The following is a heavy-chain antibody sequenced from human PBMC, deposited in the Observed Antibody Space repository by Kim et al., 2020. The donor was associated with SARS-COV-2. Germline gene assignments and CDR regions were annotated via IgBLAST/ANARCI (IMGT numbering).Heavy chain of an antibody. J-gene: IGHJ6*02. CDR3: ARESGDGPWYYGMDV. V-gene: IGHV3-33*01. CDR2: IWYDGSNK. Sequence: GGSLRLSCAASGFTFSSYGMHWVRQAPGKGLEWVAVIWYDGSNKYYADSVKGRFTISRDNSKNTLYLQMNSLRAEDTAVYYCARESGDGPWYYGMDVWGQGTTVTVSS. CDR1: GFTFSSYG.